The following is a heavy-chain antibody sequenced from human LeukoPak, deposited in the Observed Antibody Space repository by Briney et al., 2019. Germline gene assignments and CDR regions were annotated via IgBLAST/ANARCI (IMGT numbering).Heavy chain of an antibody. Sequence: SETLSLTCSVSGGSTGSDYWSWIRQPPGKGLEWIGYIWPSGSTNYNPSLSGRVAISLDKSRNHFTLMVTAVTAADTAFYYCARKGPEHLPTYFDHWGRGILVTVSS. D-gene: IGHD2-21*01. V-gene: IGHV4-4*08. J-gene: IGHJ4*02. CDR3: ARKGPEHLPTYFDH. CDR2: IWPSGST. CDR1: GGSTGSDY.